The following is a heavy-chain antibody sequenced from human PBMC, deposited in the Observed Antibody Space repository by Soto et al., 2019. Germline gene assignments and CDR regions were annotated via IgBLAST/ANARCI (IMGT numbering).Heavy chain of an antibody. CDR3: ARGKDCTNGVCYQDYYYYYMDV. J-gene: IGHJ6*03. CDR2: IIPILGIA. D-gene: IGHD2-8*01. CDR1: GGTFSSYT. Sequence: ASVKVSCKASGGTFSSYTISWVRQAPGQGLEWMGRIIPILGIANYAQKFQGRVTITADKSTSTAYMELSSLRSEDTAVYYCARGKDCTNGVCYQDYYYYYMDVWGKGTTVTISS. V-gene: IGHV1-69*02.